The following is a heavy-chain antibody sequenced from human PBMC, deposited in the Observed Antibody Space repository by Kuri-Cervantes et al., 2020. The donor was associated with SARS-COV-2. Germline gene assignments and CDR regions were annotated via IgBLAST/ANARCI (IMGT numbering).Heavy chain of an antibody. CDR3: ARDRRSIYYDSSGYYIDYYYYGMDV. J-gene: IGHJ6*02. CDR2: INPNSGGT. Sequence: ASVKVSCKASGYTFTGYYMHWVRQAPGQGLEWMGWINPNSGGTNYAQKFQGRVTMTRDTSISTAYMELSRLRPDDTAVYYCARDRRSIYYDSSGYYIDYYYYGMDVWGQGTTVTVSS. D-gene: IGHD3-22*01. V-gene: IGHV1-2*02. CDR1: GYTFTGYY.